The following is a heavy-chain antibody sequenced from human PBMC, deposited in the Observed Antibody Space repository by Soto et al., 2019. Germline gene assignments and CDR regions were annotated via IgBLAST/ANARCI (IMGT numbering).Heavy chain of an antibody. CDR1: GGSFSGYY. J-gene: IGHJ4*02. D-gene: IGHD3-10*01. CDR3: ASAGRLVRGVIWRLFDY. V-gene: IGHV4-34*01. CDR2: INHSGST. Sequence: PSETLSLTCAVYGGSFSGYYWSWIRQPPGKGLEWIGEINHSGSTNYNPSLKSRVTISVDTSKNQFSLKLSSVTAADTAVYYCASAGRLVRGVIWRLFDYWGQGTLVTVS.